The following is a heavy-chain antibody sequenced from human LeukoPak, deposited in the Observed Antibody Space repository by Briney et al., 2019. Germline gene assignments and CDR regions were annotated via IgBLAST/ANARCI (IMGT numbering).Heavy chain of an antibody. V-gene: IGHV4-4*07. J-gene: IGHJ4*02. D-gene: IGHD6-13*01. CDR2: IYTSGST. CDR3: ARRYSSSWYFDY. CDR1: GGSISSYY. Sequence: PSETLSLTCTVSGGSISSYYWSWIRQPAGKGLEWIGRIYTSGSTDYNPSLKSRVTMSVDTSKSQFSLKLNSVTAADTAMYYCARRYSSSWYFDYWGQGTLVTVSS.